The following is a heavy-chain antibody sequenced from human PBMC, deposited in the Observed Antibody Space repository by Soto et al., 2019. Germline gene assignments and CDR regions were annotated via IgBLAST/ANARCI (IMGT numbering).Heavy chain of an antibody. CDR2: ISYDGSNK. Sequence: GGSLRLSCAASGFTFSSYGMHWVRQAPGKGLEWVAVISYDGSNKYYADSVKGRFTISRDNSKNTLYLQMNSLRAEDTAVYYCAKPGTVTTGPFDYWGQGTLVTVSS. V-gene: IGHV3-30*18. CDR3: AKPGTVTTGPFDY. D-gene: IGHD4-4*01. J-gene: IGHJ4*02. CDR1: GFTFSSYG.